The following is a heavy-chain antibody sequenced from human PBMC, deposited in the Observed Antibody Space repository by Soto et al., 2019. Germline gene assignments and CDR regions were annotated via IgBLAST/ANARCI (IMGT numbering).Heavy chain of an antibody. D-gene: IGHD3-22*01. CDR2: VWYDGSKK. CDR3: ARNLHYYDSSGRQPSPEYFES. V-gene: IGHV3-33*01. CDR1: GFTFSEYG. J-gene: IGHJ1*01. Sequence: GGSLRLCCAASGFTFSEYGMHWVRQAPGKGLEWVAVVWYDGSKKYYIESVKGRFSISRDDSKNTLYLQMNSLRAEDTAVYYCARNLHYYDSSGRQPSPEYFESWGQGTLVIVSS.